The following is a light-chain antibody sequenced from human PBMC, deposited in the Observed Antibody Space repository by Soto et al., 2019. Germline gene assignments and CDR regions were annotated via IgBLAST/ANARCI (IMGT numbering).Light chain of an antibody. CDR2: FGS. CDR1: QSLLYNNTYNY. V-gene: IGKV2-28*01. Sequence: DVVMTQTPLSLPVTLGQPASISCRSSQSLLYNNTYNYLDWYVQKPGQSPQLLIYFGSNRAPGVPDRFSGSGSGTDFTLKINRVEAEDVGTYYCMQALQSLTFGQGTRLEIK. CDR3: MQALQSLT. J-gene: IGKJ5*01.